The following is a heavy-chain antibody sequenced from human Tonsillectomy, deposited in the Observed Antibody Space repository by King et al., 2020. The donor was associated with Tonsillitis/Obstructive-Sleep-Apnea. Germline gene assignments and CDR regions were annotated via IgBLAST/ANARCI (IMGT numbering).Heavy chain of an antibody. CDR2: IDYSGST. CDR3: AREGAAMNAFDI. D-gene: IGHD3-16*01. Sequence: VQLQESGPGLVKPSETLSLTCTVSGGSISSDYWSWIRQPPGKGLEWIGFIDYSGSTNYNPSLKSRVTISVDTSKNQFSLRLSSVTAADTAVYYCAREGAAMNAFDIWGQGTMVTVSS. J-gene: IGHJ3*02. CDR1: GGSISSDY. V-gene: IGHV4-59*01.